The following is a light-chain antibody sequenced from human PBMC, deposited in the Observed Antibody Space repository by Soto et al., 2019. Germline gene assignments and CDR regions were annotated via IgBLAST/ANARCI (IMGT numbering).Light chain of an antibody. J-gene: IGKJ4*01. CDR1: QSVSSY. Sequence: EIVLTQSPATLSLSPGERATLSCRASQSVSSYLAWYQHKPGQAPRLLIYDASNRATGIPARFSGSGSGTDFTLTISSLEPEDFAVYYCQQFGASLTFGGGTTVAIK. CDR2: DAS. CDR3: QQFGASLT. V-gene: IGKV3-11*01.